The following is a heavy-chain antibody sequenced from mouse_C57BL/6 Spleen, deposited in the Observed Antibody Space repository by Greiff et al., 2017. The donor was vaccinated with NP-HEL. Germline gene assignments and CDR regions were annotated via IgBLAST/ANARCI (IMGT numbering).Heavy chain of an antibody. D-gene: IGHD3-2*02. Sequence: VKLQQPGAELVKPGASVKMSCKASGYTFTSYWITWVKQRPGQGLEWIGDIYPGSGSTNYNEKFKSKATLTVDTSSSTAYMQLSSLTSEDSAVYTCARGLSPYFAIDFWGTGTSVTVSS. V-gene: IGHV1-55*01. CDR3: ARGLSPYFAIDF. CDR2: IYPGSGST. J-gene: IGHJ4*01. CDR1: GYTFTSYW.